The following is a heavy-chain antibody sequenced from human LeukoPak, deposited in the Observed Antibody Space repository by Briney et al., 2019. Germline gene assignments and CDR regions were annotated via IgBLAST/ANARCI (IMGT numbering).Heavy chain of an antibody. CDR2: IYYSGST. Sequence: SETLSLTSTVSGGSISSYYWSWIRQPPGKGLEWIGYIYYSGSTNYNPSLKSRVTISVDTSKNQFSLKLSSVTAADTAVYYCARDRPKIDAFDIWGQGTMVTVSS. J-gene: IGHJ3*02. CDR1: GGSISSYY. CDR3: ARDRPKIDAFDI. V-gene: IGHV4-59*01.